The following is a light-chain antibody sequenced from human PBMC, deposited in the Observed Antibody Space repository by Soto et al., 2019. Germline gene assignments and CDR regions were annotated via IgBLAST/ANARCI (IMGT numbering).Light chain of an antibody. CDR1: QDVGNC. V-gene: IGKV1-33*01. Sequence: DIQMTQSPSSLSASVGDRVTISCQASQDVGNCLNCYQQKAGRAPKFLMQDASNLETGVPSRFSGSGSAKYFSFTITSLQPEDVATYYCQQCRDVPLTFGGGTKVDIK. J-gene: IGKJ4*01. CDR2: DAS. CDR3: QQCRDVPLT.